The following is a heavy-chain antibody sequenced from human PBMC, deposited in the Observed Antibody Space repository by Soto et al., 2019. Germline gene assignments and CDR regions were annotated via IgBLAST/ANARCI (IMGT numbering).Heavy chain of an antibody. D-gene: IGHD3-22*01. J-gene: IGHJ6*02. CDR1: GGTFSSYA. CDR3: ARKYYYDSSGHPYYYYYYGMDV. V-gene: IGHV1-69*13. CDR2: IIPIFGTA. Sequence: GASVKVSCKASGGTFSSYAISWVRQAPGQGLEWMGGIIPIFGTANYAQKFQGRVTITADESTSTAYMELSSLRSEDTAVYYCARKYYYDSSGHPYYYYYYGMDVWGQGTTVTVSS.